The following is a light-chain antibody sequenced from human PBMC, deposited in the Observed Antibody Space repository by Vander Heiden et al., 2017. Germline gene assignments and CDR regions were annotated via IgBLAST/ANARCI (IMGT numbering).Light chain of an antibody. J-gene: IGKJ4*01. CDR2: AAS. V-gene: IGKV1-39*01. Sequence: DIQMTQSPSSLSASVGDRVTITCRASQRISNYLNWYQQKPGKAPRLLIFAASSLQSGVPSRFSGRGSGTDFTLTISSLQFEDSATYYCQQSHSTPPTFGGGTKVQIK. CDR3: QQSHSTPPT. CDR1: QRISNY.